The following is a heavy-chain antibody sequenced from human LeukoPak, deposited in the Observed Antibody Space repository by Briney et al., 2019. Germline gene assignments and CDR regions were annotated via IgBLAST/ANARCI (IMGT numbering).Heavy chain of an antibody. D-gene: IGHD2-2*01. J-gene: IGHJ4*02. Sequence: PSETLSLTCTVSGGSISSYYWSWIRQPPGKGLEWIGYIYYSGSTSYNPSLKSRVTISVDTSKNQFSLKLSSVTAADTAVYYCARVYCSSTSCYMDYWGQGTLVTVSS. CDR3: ARVYCSSTSCYMDY. CDR2: IYYSGST. V-gene: IGHV4-59*01. CDR1: GGSISSYY.